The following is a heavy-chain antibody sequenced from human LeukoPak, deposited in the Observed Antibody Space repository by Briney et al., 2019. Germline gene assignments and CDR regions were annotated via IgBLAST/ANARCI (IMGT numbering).Heavy chain of an antibody. V-gene: IGHV5-51*01. CDR1: GYIFTSQW. CDR3: ARRHSGYDAWYFDS. D-gene: IGHD5-12*01. CDR2: IYPGDSDT. Sequence: GESLKISCKASGYIFTSQWIGWVRQKSGKGPEWMGVIYPGDSDTRYSPSFQGQVTISADKSISTTYLQWSSLKASDTAMYYCARRHSGYDAWYFDSWGQGTLVTVSS. J-gene: IGHJ4*02.